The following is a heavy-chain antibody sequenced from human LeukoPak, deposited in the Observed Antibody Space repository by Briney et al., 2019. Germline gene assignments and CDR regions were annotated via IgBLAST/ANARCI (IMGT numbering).Heavy chain of an antibody. V-gene: IGHV3-30*03. CDR2: ISYDGSNK. D-gene: IGHD2-2*01. J-gene: IGHJ6*04. CDR1: GFTFSSYG. Sequence: GRSLRLSCAASGFTFSSYGMHWVRQAPGKGLEWVAVISYDGSNKYYADSVKGRFTISRDNSKNTLYLQMNSLRAEDTAVYYCARGGEDIVVVPAADYYYGMDVWGKGTTVTVSS. CDR3: ARGGEDIVVVPAADYYYGMDV.